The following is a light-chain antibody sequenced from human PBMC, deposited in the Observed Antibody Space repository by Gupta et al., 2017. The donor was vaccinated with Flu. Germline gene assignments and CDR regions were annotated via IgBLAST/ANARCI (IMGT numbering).Light chain of an antibody. CDR3: QYSDSNNWNCV. CDR2: EVN. J-gene: IGLJ3*02. Sequence: TISCTRSSGSIATNYVQWYQQRPGYSTKIVNLEVNDVPSGVPRRFSGFIDCSSNSASPLIFGVQTEDEADDYCQYSDSNNWNCVFGGGTKLTVL. CDR1: SGSIATNY. V-gene: IGLV6-57*01.